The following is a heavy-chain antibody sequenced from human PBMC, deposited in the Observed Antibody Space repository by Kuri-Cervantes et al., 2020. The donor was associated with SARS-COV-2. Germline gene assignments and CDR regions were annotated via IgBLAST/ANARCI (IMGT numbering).Heavy chain of an antibody. Sequence: GSLRLSCAASGFTFSDYYMSWIRQPAGKGLEWIGRIYTSGSTNYNPSLKSRVTMSVDTSKNQFSLKLSSVTAADTAVYYCARHTIFGAHDAFDIWGQGTMVTVSS. V-gene: IGHV4-4*07. CDR2: IYTSGST. CDR3: ARHTIFGAHDAFDI. CDR1: GFTFSDYY. D-gene: IGHD3-3*01. J-gene: IGHJ3*02.